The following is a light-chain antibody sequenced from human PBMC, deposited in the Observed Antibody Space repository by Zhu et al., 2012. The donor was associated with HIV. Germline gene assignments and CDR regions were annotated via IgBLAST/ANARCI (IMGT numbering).Light chain of an antibody. J-gene: IGKJ1*01. CDR3: HQYDNSWT. CDR2: GAS. CDR1: QSVSSNY. V-gene: IGKV3-20*01. Sequence: PGDRATLACRASQSVSSNYLIWYQQKPGQAPRPLIYGASDRASGVPDRFSGSGSGTDLTLSISRLEPEDSAVYYCHQYDNSWTFGQGTKVEIK.